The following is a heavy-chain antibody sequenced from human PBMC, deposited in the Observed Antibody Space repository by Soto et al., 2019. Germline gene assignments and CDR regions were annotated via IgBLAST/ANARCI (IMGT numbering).Heavy chain of an antibody. J-gene: IGHJ4*02. CDR2: INTYNGDT. Sequence: HVQLVQSGDEVMKPGASVKVSCKASGYIFSSFGISWVRQVPGQGLEWMGWINTYNGDTKYSQKFQGRVTMTTDTSTSTGYMELRSLISDDSVVYYCARGYCRVASCPLDFWGQGPLVTVSS. CDR1: GYIFSSFG. CDR3: ARGYCRVASCPLDF. V-gene: IGHV1-18*01. D-gene: IGHD2-15*01.